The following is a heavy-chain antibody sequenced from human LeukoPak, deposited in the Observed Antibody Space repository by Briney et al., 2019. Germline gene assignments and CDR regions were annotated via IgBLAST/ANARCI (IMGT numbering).Heavy chain of an antibody. CDR2: IRFDGTSK. V-gene: IGHV3-30*02. CDR3: AKTSLSAASRHYYYMDV. J-gene: IGHJ6*03. CDR1: GFTFSNYG. D-gene: IGHD3-3*01. Sequence: GGSLRLSCAASGFTFSNYGMHWVRQAPGKGLEWVAFIRFDGTSKFYADSVKARFTTSRDNSQNTVSLPVNNLRIPHTALYYCAKTSLSAASRHYYYMDVWGKGTTVTVSS.